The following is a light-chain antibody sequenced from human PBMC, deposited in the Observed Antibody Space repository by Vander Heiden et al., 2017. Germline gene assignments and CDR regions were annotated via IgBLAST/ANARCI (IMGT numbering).Light chain of an antibody. CDR1: QSISSY. CDR3: QQSYSTPRT. V-gene: IGKV1-39*01. CDR2: AAS. Sequence: DIQMTQSPPSLPASVGDRVTITCRASQSISSYLNWYQQKPGKAPKLLIYAASSLQSGVPSRFSGSGSGTDFTLTISSLQPEDFATYYCQQSYSTPRTFGQGTKVEIK. J-gene: IGKJ1*01.